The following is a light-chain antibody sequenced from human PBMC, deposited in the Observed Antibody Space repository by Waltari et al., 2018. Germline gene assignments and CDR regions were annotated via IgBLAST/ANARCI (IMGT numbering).Light chain of an antibody. CDR1: QSVGRS. Sequence: DIVLTPSPGALSLSPGERATLSCRASQSVGRSLAWYQQKPGQAPRLLIYDTSSRATGTPGRFSGSGSGTDFSLAISSLEPEDFAVYLCQHYVNLPVTFGQGTKVEI. J-gene: IGKJ1*01. V-gene: IGKV3-20*01. CDR3: QHYVNLPVT. CDR2: DTS.